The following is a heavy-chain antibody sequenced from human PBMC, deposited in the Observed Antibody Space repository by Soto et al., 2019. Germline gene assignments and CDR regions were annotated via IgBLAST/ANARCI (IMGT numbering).Heavy chain of an antibody. D-gene: IGHD6-6*01. CDR2: IIPIFGTA. J-gene: IGHJ6*02. V-gene: IGHV1-69*01. CDR1: GGTFSSYA. CDR3: ASLRAMNKAARPYYYGMDV. Sequence: QVQLVQSGAEVKKPGSSVKVSCKASGGTFSSYAISWVRQAPGQGLEWMGGIIPIFGTANYAQKFQGRVTITADESTSTAYMELSSLRSEDTAVYYCASLRAMNKAARPYYYGMDVWGQGTTVTVSS.